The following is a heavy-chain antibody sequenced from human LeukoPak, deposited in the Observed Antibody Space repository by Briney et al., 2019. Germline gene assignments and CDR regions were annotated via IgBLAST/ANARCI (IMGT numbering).Heavy chain of an antibody. Sequence: GASVKVSCKTSGYSFTDYYIYWVRQAPGQGLEWMGWISTKTGRTNSARKFQGRVTMTRDTSITTDYMDLAWLRSDATAIYFCDRADFFDAGPYLTCTWGQGKLVTVSS. D-gene: IGHD3-3*01. CDR3: DRADFFDAGPYLTCT. CDR2: ISTKTGRT. V-gene: IGHV1-2*02. J-gene: IGHJ4*02. CDR1: GYSFTDYY.